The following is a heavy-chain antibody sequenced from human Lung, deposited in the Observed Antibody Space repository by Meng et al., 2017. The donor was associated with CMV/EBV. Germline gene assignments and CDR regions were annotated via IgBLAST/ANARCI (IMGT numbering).Heavy chain of an antibody. CDR3: ARGKQDAWELLAY. D-gene: IGHD1-26*01. J-gene: IGHJ4*02. V-gene: IGHV4-4*02. CDR1: GVSISSNIR. Sequence: QVQLQGSGPGLVKPSGTLSLTCGVWGVSISSNIRWTWVRQPPGKGLEWIGDIDDSGSTNYNPSLNSRISISLDKSKNHFSLKVNSVTAADTAVYYCARGKQDAWELLAYWGQGALVTVSS. CDR2: IDDSGST.